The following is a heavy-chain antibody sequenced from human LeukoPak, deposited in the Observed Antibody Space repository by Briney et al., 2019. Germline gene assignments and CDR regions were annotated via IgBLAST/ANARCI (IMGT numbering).Heavy chain of an antibody. CDR3: ARIRIAASDAFDI. D-gene: IGHD6-6*01. Sequence: QTLSLTRAVSGGSISSGGYSWSWIRQPPGKALEWLARIDWDDDKYYSTSLKTRLTISKDTSKNQVVLTMTNMDPVDTATYYCARIRIAASDAFDIWGQGTMVTVSS. V-gene: IGHV2-70*11. CDR1: GGSISSGGYS. CDR2: IDWDDDK. J-gene: IGHJ3*02.